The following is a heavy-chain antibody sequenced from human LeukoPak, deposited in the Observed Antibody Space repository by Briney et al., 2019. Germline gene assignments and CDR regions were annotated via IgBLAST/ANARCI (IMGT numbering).Heavy chain of an antibody. CDR2: IYYSGST. V-gene: IGHV4-59*12. CDR1: GGSISSYY. D-gene: IGHD3-22*01. Sequence: PSETLSLTCTVSGGSISSYYWSWIRQPPGKGLEWIGYIYYSGSTNYNPSLKSRVTISVGTSKNQFSLKLSSVTAADTAVYYCARDMGCYDSSGYPDAFDIWGQGTMVTVSS. CDR3: ARDMGCYDSSGYPDAFDI. J-gene: IGHJ3*02.